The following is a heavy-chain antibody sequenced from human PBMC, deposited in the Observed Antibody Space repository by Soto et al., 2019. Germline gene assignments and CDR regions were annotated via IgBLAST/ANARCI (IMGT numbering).Heavy chain of an antibody. Sequence: QVQLVESGGGVVQPGRSLRLSCAASGLTFSSYAMHWVSQAPGKGLEWVAVISYDGSNKYYADSVKGRFTISRDNSKNTLYLQMNSLRAEDTAVYYCERATGGSGWYFDYWCQGTLVTVSS. J-gene: IGHJ4*02. D-gene: IGHD6-19*01. CDR2: ISYDGSNK. V-gene: IGHV3-30-3*01. CDR3: ERATGGSGWYFDY. CDR1: GLTFSSYA.